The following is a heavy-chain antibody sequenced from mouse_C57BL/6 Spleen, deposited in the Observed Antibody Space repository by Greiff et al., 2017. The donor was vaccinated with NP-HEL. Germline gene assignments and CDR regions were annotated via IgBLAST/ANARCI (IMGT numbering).Heavy chain of an antibody. CDR2: IYPGDGDT. V-gene: IGHV1-82*01. D-gene: IGHD3-2*02. CDR3: ARSSGYLYYYAMDY. CDR1: GYAFSSSW. Sequence: QVQLQQSGPELVKPGASVKISCKASGYAFSSSWMNWVKQRPGKGLEWIGRIYPGDGDTNYNGKFKGKATLTADKSSSTAYMQLSSLTSEDSAVYFCARSSGYLYYYAMDYWGQGTSVTVSS. J-gene: IGHJ4*01.